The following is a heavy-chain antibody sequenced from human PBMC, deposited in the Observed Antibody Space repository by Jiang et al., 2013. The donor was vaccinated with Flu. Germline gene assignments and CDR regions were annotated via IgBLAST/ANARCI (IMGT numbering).Heavy chain of an antibody. CDR3: ARDPSSSSWCWFDP. CDR1: GYILIDYY. D-gene: IGHD6-13*01. Sequence: SGAEVKKPGASVKVSCKASGYILIDYYMHWVRQAPGQGLEWMGWINPNSGDTNYAQKFQGRVAMTRDTSISTVYMELSRLRSDDTAVYYCARDPSSSSWCWFDPWGQGTLVTVSS. CDR2: INPNSGDT. J-gene: IGHJ5*02. V-gene: IGHV1-2*02.